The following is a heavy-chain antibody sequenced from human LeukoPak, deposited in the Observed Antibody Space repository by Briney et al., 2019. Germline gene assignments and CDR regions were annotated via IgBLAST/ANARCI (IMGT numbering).Heavy chain of an antibody. CDR1: GGSINPYF. J-gene: IGHJ4*02. Sequence: KPSETLSLTCAVSGGSINPYFWTWIRQPPGKGLEWIAYIYYSGSTNYNPSLKSRVTISLNTSENQFSLKLSSVTAADTAVYYCARGDCSGGSCYLFDYWGQGALVTVSS. D-gene: IGHD2-15*01. CDR3: ARGDCSGGSCYLFDY. CDR2: IYYSGST. V-gene: IGHV4-59*08.